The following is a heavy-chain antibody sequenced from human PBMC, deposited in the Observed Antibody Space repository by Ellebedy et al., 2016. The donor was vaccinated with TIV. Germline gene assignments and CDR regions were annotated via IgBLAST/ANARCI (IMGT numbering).Heavy chain of an antibody. V-gene: IGHV3-7*01. CDR3: ARAAHFYSYGMDV. J-gene: IGHJ6*02. CDR2: VNQDGSEK. CDR1: GFTLSLYW. D-gene: IGHD2-21*01. Sequence: GESLKISXAASGFTLSLYWMSWVRQAPGKGLEWVANVNQDGSEKYYVDSVKGRFTISRDNAKSSLYLQMNSLRAEDTAVYYCARAAHFYSYGMDVWGQGTTVTVSS.